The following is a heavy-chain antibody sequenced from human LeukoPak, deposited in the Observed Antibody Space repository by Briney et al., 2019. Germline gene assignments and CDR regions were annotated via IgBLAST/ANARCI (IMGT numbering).Heavy chain of an antibody. CDR2: IYTTGSP. D-gene: IGHD3-10*01. CDR3: TRDRGITTARGVPSWFDP. J-gene: IGHJ5*02. Sequence: SETLSLTCTVSGGSISSSNYYWTWIRQPAGKGLEWIGRIYTTGSPSYSPSLKSRVTISVDTSTNQFSLKLTSVSAADTAVYYCTRDRGITTARGVPSWFDPWGQGTLVTVSS. V-gene: IGHV4-61*02. CDR1: GGSISSSNYY.